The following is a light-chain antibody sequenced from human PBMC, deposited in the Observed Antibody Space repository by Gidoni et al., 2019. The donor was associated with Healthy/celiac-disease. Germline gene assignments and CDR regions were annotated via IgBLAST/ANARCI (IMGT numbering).Light chain of an antibody. Sequence: EIVLTPSPGTLSLSPGERATLSCRASQSVSSSYLAWYQQKPGQAPRLLIYGASSRATGIPDRFSGSGSGTDFTLTISRLEPEEFAVYYCQQYGSSPRITFGQXTRLEIK. CDR1: QSVSSSY. CDR2: GAS. J-gene: IGKJ5*01. CDR3: QQYGSSPRIT. V-gene: IGKV3-20*01.